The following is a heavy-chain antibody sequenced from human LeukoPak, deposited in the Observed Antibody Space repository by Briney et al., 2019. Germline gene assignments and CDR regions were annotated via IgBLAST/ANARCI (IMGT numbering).Heavy chain of an antibody. CDR2: IYYSGST. CDR1: GGSISSYY. D-gene: IGHD3-3*01. J-gene: IGHJ4*02. Sequence: PSETLSLTCTVSGGSISSYYWSWIRRPPGKGLEWIGYIYYSGSTNYNPSLKSRVTISVDTSKNQFSLKLSSVTAADTAVYYCATRDYDFWSGYHTWGQGTLVTVSS. CDR3: ATRDYDFWSGYHT. V-gene: IGHV4-59*08.